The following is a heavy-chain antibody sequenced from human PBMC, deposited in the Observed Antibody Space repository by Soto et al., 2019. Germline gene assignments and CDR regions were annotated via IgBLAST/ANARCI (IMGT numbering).Heavy chain of an antibody. CDR2: IGTAGDT. CDR1: GFTFSSYD. Sequence: GESLKISCAASGFTFSSYDMHWVRQATGKGLEWVSAIGTAGDTYYPGSVKGRFTISRENAKNSLYLQMNSLRAGDTAVYYCARGTKAVAANYFDYWGQGTLVTVSS. D-gene: IGHD6-19*01. CDR3: ARGTKAVAANYFDY. J-gene: IGHJ4*02. V-gene: IGHV3-13*04.